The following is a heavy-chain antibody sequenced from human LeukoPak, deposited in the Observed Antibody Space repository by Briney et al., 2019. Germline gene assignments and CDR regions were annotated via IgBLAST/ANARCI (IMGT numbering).Heavy chain of an antibody. D-gene: IGHD2-21*02. J-gene: IGHJ4*02. CDR3: ASNPRGDSWTFDY. CDR2: ISIYNGNT. Sequence: ASVKVSCKASGYTLSSYGVNWVRQAPGQGVEWMGWISIYNGNTEYVQILQGRVTMTTDTSTSTVYMELTSLRSDDTAVYYCASNPRGDSWTFDYWGQGTLVTVSS. CDR1: GYTLSSYG. V-gene: IGHV1-18*04.